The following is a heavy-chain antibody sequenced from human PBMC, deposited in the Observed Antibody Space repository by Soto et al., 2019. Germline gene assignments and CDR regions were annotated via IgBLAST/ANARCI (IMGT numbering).Heavy chain of an antibody. CDR1: GFIFSNHG. CDR3: AESHGGNI. D-gene: IGHD3-16*01. V-gene: IGHV3-30*18. CDR2: ISHDGNNK. J-gene: IGHJ3*02. Sequence: QVQLVESGGGVVQPGRSLRLSCVVSGFIFSNHGMHWVRQAPGKGLEWVAVISHDGNNKYYVDSVKGRFTIYRDNSKNTMYLQMNSLRAEDTAMYYCAESHGGNIWGQGTMVTVSS.